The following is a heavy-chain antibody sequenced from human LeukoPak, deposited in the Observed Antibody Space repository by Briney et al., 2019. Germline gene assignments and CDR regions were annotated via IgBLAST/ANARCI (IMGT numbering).Heavy chain of an antibody. CDR3: ARDPDCDSTSCYIGPYNWFDP. CDR2: ISYDGSNK. Sequence: GSLRLSCAASGFSFSSYAMHWVRQAPGKGLEWVAVISYDGSNKYYADSVKGRFTISRDNSKNTLYLQMNSLRAEDTAVYYCARDPDCDSTSCYIGPYNWFDPWGQGTLVTVSS. CDR1: GFSFSSYA. V-gene: IGHV3-30-3*01. J-gene: IGHJ5*02. D-gene: IGHD2-2*02.